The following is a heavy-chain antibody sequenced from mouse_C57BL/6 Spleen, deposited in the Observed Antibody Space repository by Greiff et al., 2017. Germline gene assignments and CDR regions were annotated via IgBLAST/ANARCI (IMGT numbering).Heavy chain of an antibody. Sequence: VQLQQSGPELVKPGASVKISCKASGYTFTDYYMNWVKQSHGKSLEWIGDINPNNGGTSYNQKFKGKATLTVDKSSSTAYMELRSLTSEDSAVYYCARGGYYVYYAMDYWGQGTSVTVSS. D-gene: IGHD2-3*01. V-gene: IGHV1-26*01. CDR2: INPNNGGT. CDR1: GYTFTDYY. J-gene: IGHJ4*01. CDR3: ARGGYYVYYAMDY.